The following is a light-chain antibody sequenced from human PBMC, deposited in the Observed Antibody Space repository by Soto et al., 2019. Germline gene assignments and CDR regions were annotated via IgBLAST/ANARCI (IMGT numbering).Light chain of an antibody. J-gene: IGLJ3*02. CDR2: GNN. CDR3: AAWDDSLNGRV. Sequence: QSVLTQPPSASGTPGQTVTISCSGSSSNIGSYTVSWYQQLPGTAPKLLIYGNNQRPSGVPDRFSGSKSGTSVSLAISGLQSADEAAYFCAAWDDSLNGRVFGGGTKLTVL. CDR1: SSNIGSYT. V-gene: IGLV1-44*01.